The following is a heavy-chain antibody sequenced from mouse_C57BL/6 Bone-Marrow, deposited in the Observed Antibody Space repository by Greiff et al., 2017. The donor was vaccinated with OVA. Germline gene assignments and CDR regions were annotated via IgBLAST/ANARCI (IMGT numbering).Heavy chain of an antibody. CDR2: ISNGGGST. CDR3: ARPGYDYDEDC. V-gene: IGHV5-12*01. CDR1: GFTFSDYY. J-gene: IGHJ3*01. Sequence: EVKLEESGGGLVQPGGSLKLSCAASGFTFSDYYMYWVRQTPEKRLEWVAYISNGGGSTYYPDTVKGRFTISRDNAKNTLYLQMSRLKSEDTAMYYCARPGYDYDEDCWGQGTLVTVSA. D-gene: IGHD2-4*01.